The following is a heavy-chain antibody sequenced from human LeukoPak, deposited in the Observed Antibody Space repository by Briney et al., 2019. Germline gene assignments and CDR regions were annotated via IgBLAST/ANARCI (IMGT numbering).Heavy chain of an antibody. D-gene: IGHD5-18*01. CDR3: AKDHMSSPVTYGYSFDS. CDR2: ISGSGVST. J-gene: IGHJ4*02. V-gene: IGHV3-23*01. Sequence: PGGSLRLSCAASGFTFSSYEMNWVRQAPGKGLEWVAAISGSGVSTRDADSVKGRFTISRDNSKNTLYLQMSSLRAEDTAVYYCAKDHMSSPVTYGYSFDSWGQGTLVTVSS. CDR1: GFTFSSYE.